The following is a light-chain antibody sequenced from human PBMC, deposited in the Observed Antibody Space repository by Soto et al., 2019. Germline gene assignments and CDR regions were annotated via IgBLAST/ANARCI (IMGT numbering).Light chain of an antibody. V-gene: IGLV2-14*01. CDR1: SSDIGAYDY. CDR2: EVS. Sequence: QSALTQPASVSGSPGQSITISCTGTSSDIGAYDYVSWYQQHPGKAPKLMIFEVSDRPSGASIRFSGSKSGNTASLTISGLQTEDEADYYCGSYTDTGHVVFGRGTKLTVL. CDR3: GSYTDTGHVV. J-gene: IGLJ2*01.